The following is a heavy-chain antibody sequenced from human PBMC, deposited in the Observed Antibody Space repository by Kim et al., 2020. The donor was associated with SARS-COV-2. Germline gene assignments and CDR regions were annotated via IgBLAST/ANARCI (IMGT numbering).Heavy chain of an antibody. CDR1: GYTFTSYA. CDR3: ARESMVPWFYYGMAV. J-gene: IGHJ6*02. D-gene: IGHD3-10*01. Sequence: ASVKVSCKASGYTFTSYARHWVRQAPGQRLEGMGWSNAGNGNTKYSEKFEGRFTITRDTSASTAYMDLSSLRSEDTAVYYCARESMVPWFYYGMAVWG. CDR2: SNAGNGNT. V-gene: IGHV1-3*01.